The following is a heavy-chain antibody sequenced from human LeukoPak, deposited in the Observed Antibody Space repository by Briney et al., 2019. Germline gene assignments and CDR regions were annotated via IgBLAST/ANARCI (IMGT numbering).Heavy chain of an antibody. V-gene: IGHV3-23*01. CDR3: ARIERCDY. Sequence: PGGSLRLSCVTSGFTFSTYVMSWVRKFPGKGLDWLSSIGTSGATTTYADSVKGRFTISRDNSEKTLYLQMNSRRVEDTAEYYCARIERCDYWGQGTLVTVSP. CDR1: GFTFSTYV. J-gene: IGHJ4*02. CDR2: IGTSGATT.